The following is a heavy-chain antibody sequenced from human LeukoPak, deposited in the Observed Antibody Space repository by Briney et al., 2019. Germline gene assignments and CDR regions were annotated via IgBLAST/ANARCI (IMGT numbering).Heavy chain of an antibody. V-gene: IGHV3-43*02. CDR3: ARAPPTKSSSSHDY. Sequence: AGGSLRLSCAASGFTFDDYAMHWVRQAPGKGLEWVSLISGDGGSTYYADSVKGRFTISRDNAKNTLYLQMNSLRAEDTAVYYCARAPPTKSSSSHDYWGQGTLVTVSS. D-gene: IGHD6-6*01. CDR1: GFTFDDYA. CDR2: ISGDGGST. J-gene: IGHJ4*02.